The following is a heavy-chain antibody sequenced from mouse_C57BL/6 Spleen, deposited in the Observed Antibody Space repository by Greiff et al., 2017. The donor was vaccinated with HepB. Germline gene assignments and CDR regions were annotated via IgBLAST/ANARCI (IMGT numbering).Heavy chain of an antibody. V-gene: IGHV5-9-1*02. CDR1: GFTFSSYA. J-gene: IGHJ4*01. D-gene: IGHD3-2*02. CDR2: ISSGGDYI. CDR3: TRDSSGYVRAIDY. Sequence: DVHLVESGEGLVKPGGSLKLSCAASGFTFSSYAMSWVRQTPEKRLEWVAYISSGGDYIYYADTVKGRITISRDNARNTLYLQMSRLKSEDTAMYYCTRDSSGYVRAIDYWGQGTSVTVSS.